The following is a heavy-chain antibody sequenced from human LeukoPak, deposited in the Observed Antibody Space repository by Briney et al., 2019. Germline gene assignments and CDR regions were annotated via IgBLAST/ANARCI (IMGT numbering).Heavy chain of an antibody. Sequence: SETLSLTCTVSGGSISSGGYYWSWIRQHPGKGLEWIGYIYYGGSTYYNPSLKSRVTISVDTSKNQFSLKLSSVTAADTAVYYCARGTFGELFDYWGQGTLVTVSS. CDR2: IYYGGST. CDR1: GGSISSGGYY. V-gene: IGHV4-31*03. CDR3: ARGTFGELFDY. J-gene: IGHJ4*02. D-gene: IGHD3-10*01.